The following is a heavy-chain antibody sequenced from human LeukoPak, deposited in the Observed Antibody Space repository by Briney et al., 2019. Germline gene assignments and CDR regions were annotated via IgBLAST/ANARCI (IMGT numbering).Heavy chain of an antibody. CDR2: ISSNGGST. Sequence: GRSLRLSCAASGFTFSSYAMHWVRQAPGKGVEHVSAISSNGGSTYYANSVKGRFTISRDNSKNTLYLQMGSLRAEDMAVYYCARAYDYGGNFPFDYWGQGTLVTVSS. V-gene: IGHV3-64*01. CDR1: GFTFSSYA. D-gene: IGHD4-23*01. CDR3: ARAYDYGGNFPFDY. J-gene: IGHJ4*02.